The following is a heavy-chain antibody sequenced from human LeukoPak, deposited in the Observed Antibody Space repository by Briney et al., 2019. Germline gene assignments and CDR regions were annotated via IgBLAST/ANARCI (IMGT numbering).Heavy chain of an antibody. CDR1: GFTFSSYG. V-gene: IGHV3-30*02. D-gene: IGHD2-2*01. CDR3: ARVMGRYCSSTSYYVDY. Sequence: GGSLRLSCAASGFTFSSYGMHWVRQAPGKGLEWVAFIRYDGSNKYYADSVKGRFTISRDNSKNTLYLQMNSLRAEDTAVYYCARVMGRYCSSTSYYVDYWGQGTLVTVSS. J-gene: IGHJ4*02. CDR2: IRYDGSNK.